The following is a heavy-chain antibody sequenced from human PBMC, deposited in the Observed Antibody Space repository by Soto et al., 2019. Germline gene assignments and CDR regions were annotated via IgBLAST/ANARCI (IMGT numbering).Heavy chain of an antibody. J-gene: IGHJ4*02. V-gene: IGHV4-59*08. Sequence: SETLSLTCTVSGGSSINYYWSWIRQPPGKGLEWIGYIHYSGNTKYNPSLKSRVTISADTSKDQFSLKLTSVTAADTAVYYCARGHYDFWSGYFATIDYWGQGTLVTVSS. CDR1: GGSSINYY. CDR2: IHYSGNT. D-gene: IGHD3-3*01. CDR3: ARGHYDFWSGYFATIDY.